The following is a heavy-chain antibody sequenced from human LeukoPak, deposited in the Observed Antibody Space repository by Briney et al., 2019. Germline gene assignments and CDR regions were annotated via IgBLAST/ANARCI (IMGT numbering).Heavy chain of an antibody. D-gene: IGHD5-24*01. V-gene: IGHV3-23*01. CDR2: IIGSGGTA. CDR3: AKDKGYTDY. J-gene: IGHJ4*02. Sequence: GGSLRLSCAASGFTFSNYAMSWVRQVPGKGLEWVSNIIGSGGTAYYADSVNGRFTISRDNSKNTVYLQMNSLGAEDTAVYYCAKDKGYTDYWGQGTLVTVSS. CDR1: GFTFSNYA.